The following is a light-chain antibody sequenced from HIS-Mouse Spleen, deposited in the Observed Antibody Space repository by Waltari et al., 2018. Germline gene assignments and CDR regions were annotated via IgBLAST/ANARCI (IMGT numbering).Light chain of an antibody. J-gene: IGLJ2*01. CDR3: QSADSSGTYHVV. Sequence: SYELTQPPSVSVSPGQTARITCSGDALPTQSAYWYQQKPGQAPVLVIYKDSERPSGIPERFSGSSSGTTVTLTISGVQAEDEADYYCQSADSSGTYHVVFGGGTKLTVL. CDR2: KDS. CDR1: ALPTQS. V-gene: IGLV3-25*03.